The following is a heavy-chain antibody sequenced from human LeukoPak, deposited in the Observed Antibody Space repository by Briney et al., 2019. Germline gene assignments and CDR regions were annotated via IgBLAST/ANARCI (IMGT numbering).Heavy chain of an antibody. Sequence: GGSLRLSCAASGFTFSSYEMNWVRQAPGKGLEWVSYISSSGSTIYYADSVKGRFTISRDNSKNTLYLQMNGLRDEDTAVFYCTKDLSIAALWFDPWGQGTLVTVSS. CDR3: TKDLSIAALWFDP. V-gene: IGHV3-48*03. CDR2: ISSSGSTI. CDR1: GFTFSSYE. J-gene: IGHJ5*02. D-gene: IGHD6-6*01.